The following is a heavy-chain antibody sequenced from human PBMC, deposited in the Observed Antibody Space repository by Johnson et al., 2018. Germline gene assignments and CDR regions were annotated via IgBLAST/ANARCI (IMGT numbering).Heavy chain of an antibody. D-gene: IGHD3-16*01. CDR1: GFSFTTST. Sequence: EVQLVESGGGLVQRWGSLRLSCAASGFSFTTSTMNWVRQAPGKGLEWVSSITGSTSTIFYADSVKGRFTISRDNAKNSLHLQMNSLRGEDTAGYYCARDLFIVWERNAMDVGGRGTTVTVAS. V-gene: IGHV3-48*01. CDR3: ARDLFIVWERNAMDV. J-gene: IGHJ6*02. CDR2: ITGSTSTI.